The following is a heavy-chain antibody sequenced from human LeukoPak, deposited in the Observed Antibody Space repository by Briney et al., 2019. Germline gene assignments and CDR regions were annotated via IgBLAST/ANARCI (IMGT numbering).Heavy chain of an antibody. V-gene: IGHV1-46*01. CDR2: INPSGGST. D-gene: IGHD3-22*01. J-gene: IGHJ6*03. CDR1: GYTFSNYY. CDR3: ARDSSGYPSYYYMDV. Sequence: ASVKVSCKASGYTFSNYYIHWVRQAPGQGLEWMGIINPSGGSTTYAQKFQGRVTMTRDTSISTAYMELSRLRSDDTAVYYCARDSSGYPSYYYMDVWGKGTTVTVSS.